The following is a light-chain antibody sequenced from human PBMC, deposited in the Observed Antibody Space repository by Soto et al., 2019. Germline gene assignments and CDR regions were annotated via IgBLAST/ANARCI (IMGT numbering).Light chain of an antibody. CDR3: QQYYSTPYT. J-gene: IGKJ2*01. CDR2: WAS. V-gene: IGKV4-1*01. Sequence: DFVMTQTPDSLAVSLGERATINCKSSPSVLSSSNNKNYLAWYQQKPGQPPKLLIYWASTRDSGVPDRFSGSGSGTDFTLTIGSLQAEDVAVYYCQQYYSTPYTFGQGTKVDIK. CDR1: PSVLSSSNNKNY.